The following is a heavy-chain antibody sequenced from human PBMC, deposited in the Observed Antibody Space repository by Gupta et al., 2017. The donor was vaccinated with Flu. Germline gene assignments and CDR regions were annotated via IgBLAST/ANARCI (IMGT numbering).Heavy chain of an antibody. V-gene: IGHV3-11*05. Sequence: QVQLVESGGGLVKPGGSLRLSCAASGFTFSDYYMSWIRQAPGKGLEWISYISSGYSNTNYADSVKGRFTISRENAKNSLYLQMNRLRAEDTAVYYCVRDGGWLQPWGQGTLVTVSS. J-gene: IGHJ4*02. CDR1: GFTFSDYY. CDR2: ISSGYSNT. CDR3: VRDGGWLQP. D-gene: IGHD5-12*01.